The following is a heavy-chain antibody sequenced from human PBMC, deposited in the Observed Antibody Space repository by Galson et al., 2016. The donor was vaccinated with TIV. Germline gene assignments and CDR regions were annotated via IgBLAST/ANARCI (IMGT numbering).Heavy chain of an antibody. Sequence: SCKASGATFNKYAISWVRQAPGQGLEWMGGIIPIFGTANYAQKFQGRVTITADEFPSAAYMELNSLRSEDTAVYYCARSSGDTYYYYFGMDVWGQGTTVTVSS. CDR3: ARSSGDTYYYYFGMDV. D-gene: IGHD4-17*01. CDR1: GATFNKYA. J-gene: IGHJ6*02. CDR2: IIPIFGTA. V-gene: IGHV1-69*01.